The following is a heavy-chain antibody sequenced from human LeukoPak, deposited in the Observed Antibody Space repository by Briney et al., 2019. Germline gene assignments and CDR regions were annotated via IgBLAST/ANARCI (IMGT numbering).Heavy chain of an antibody. CDR1: GGSFSGYY. V-gene: IGHV4-34*01. J-gene: IGHJ4*02. D-gene: IGHD2-15*01. CDR3: ARVVVAATIDY. Sequence: KPSETLSLTCAVYGGSFSGYYWSWIRQPPGKGLEWIGEINHSGSTNYNPSLKSRVTISVDTSKNQFSLKLSSVTAADTAVYYCARVVVAATIDYWGQGTLVTVSS. CDR2: INHSGST.